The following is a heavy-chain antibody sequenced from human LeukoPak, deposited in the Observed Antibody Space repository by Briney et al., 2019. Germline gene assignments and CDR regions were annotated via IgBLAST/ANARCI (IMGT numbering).Heavy chain of an antibody. J-gene: IGHJ4*02. V-gene: IGHV3-23*01. D-gene: IGHD6-13*01. CDR3: AKDYSSSWYFDY. Sequence: GGSLRLSCAASGFTFSSYAMSWVRQAPGKGLEWVSAISGSGGSTYYADSVKGRLTISRDNSKNTLYLQMNSLRAEDTAVYYCAKDYSSSWYFDYWGQGTLVTVPS. CDR2: ISGSGGST. CDR1: GFTFSSYA.